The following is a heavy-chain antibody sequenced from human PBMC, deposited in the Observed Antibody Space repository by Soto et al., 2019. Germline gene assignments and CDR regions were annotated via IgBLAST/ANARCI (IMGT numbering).Heavy chain of an antibody. CDR2: IFSNDEK. CDR1: GFSLSTSGVG. Sequence: SGPTLVNPTQTLTLTCTFSGFSLSTSGVGVGWIRQPPGKALEWLAHIFSNDEKSYSTSLKSRLTISKDTSKSQVVLTMTNMDPVDTATYYCARMIGYIVLVPAANLAPYYYYYYGMDVWGQGT. CDR3: ARMIGYIVLVPAANLAPYYYYYYGMDV. V-gene: IGHV2-26*01. D-gene: IGHD2-2*01. J-gene: IGHJ6*02.